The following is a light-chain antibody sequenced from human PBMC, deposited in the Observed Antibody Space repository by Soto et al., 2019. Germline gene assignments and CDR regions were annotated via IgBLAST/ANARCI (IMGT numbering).Light chain of an antibody. J-gene: IGLJ1*01. CDR2: DVS. CDR3: CSYAGRYTHYV. CDR1: SSDVGGSNY. V-gene: IGLV2-11*01. Sequence: QSALTQPRSVSGSLGQSVTISCTGTSSDVGGSNYVSWYQQHPGKAPKLMIYDVSKRPSGVPDRFSGSKSGNTASLTISGLQAEDEADYYCCSYAGRYTHYVFRPGTKVTVL.